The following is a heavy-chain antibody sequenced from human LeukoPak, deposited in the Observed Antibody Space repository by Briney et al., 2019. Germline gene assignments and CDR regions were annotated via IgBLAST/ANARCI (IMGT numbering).Heavy chain of an antibody. CDR3: AKDTSARRGSLNG. D-gene: IGHD3-16*02. V-gene: IGHV3-23*01. CDR1: GFTFSSYA. CDR2: ITDSGGST. Sequence: GSLRLSCTASGFTFSSYAMSWVRQAPGKGLEGVSAITDSGGSTSYADSVRGRFTISRDNSKNTLYLQMNSLRAEDTAVYYCAKDTSARRGSLNGWGQGTLVTVSS. J-gene: IGHJ4*02.